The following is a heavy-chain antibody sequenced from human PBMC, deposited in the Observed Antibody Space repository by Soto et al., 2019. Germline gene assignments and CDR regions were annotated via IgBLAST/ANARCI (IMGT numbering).Heavy chain of an antibody. Sequence: VEVSCKASGYTFSGYYMHWVRQAPGQGLEWMGWINPNSGGANYAQNFQGRVTMTRDTFISTAYMELSRLRSDDTAVYYCSSGKTVPASVVVGFYYYSDTDVSGQVTTVTVSS. CDR2: INPNSGGA. J-gene: IGHJ6*02. CDR3: SSGKTVPASVVVGFYYYSDTDV. V-gene: IGHV1-2*02. CDR1: GYTFSGYY. D-gene: IGHD2-15*01.